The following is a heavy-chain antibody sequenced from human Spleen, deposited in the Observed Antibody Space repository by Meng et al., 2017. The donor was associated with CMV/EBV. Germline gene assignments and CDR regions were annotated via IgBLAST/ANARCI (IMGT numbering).Heavy chain of an antibody. CDR3: ARDYSGTEGDNWFDP. V-gene: IGHV4-38-2*02. Sequence: SETLSLTCTVSGYSISSGYYWGWIRQPPGKGLEWIGNVYHSGNAYYSPSLKSRVTISVDTSKNQFSLKLRYVTAEDTAMYYCARDYSGTEGDNWFDPWGQGTLVTVSS. D-gene: IGHD1-1*01. CDR1: GYSISSGYY. CDR2: VYHSGNA. J-gene: IGHJ5*02.